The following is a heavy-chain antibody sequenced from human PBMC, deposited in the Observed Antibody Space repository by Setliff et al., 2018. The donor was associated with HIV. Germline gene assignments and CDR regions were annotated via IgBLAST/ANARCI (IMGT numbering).Heavy chain of an antibody. V-gene: IGHV3-43D*04. J-gene: IGHJ4*02. CDR3: AKELDCGGDCFAYFDS. D-gene: IGHD2-21*02. Sequence: GGSLRLSCAASGFTFRRFSMHWVRQAPGKALEWVSLIQGDGSRTYYADSVKGRFTISRDNRKNSLYLQMNSLTDEDTAWYYCAKELDCGGDCFAYFDSWDQGTLVTVSS. CDR2: IQGDGSRT. CDR1: GFTFRRFS.